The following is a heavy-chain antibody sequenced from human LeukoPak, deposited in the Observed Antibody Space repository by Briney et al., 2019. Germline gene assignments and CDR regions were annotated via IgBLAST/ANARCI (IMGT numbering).Heavy chain of an antibody. CDR3: ARDRSGGSCFDY. J-gene: IGHJ4*02. Sequence: SQTLSLTCAISGDSVSSNTAAWNWFRQSPSRGLEWLGRTYYRSTWSNHYAVSVQSRITITPDTSKNQFSLHLNSVTPEDTAVYYCARDRSGGSCFDYWGQGTLVTVSS. CDR1: GDSVSSNTAA. CDR2: TYYRSTWSN. D-gene: IGHD2-15*01. V-gene: IGHV6-1*01.